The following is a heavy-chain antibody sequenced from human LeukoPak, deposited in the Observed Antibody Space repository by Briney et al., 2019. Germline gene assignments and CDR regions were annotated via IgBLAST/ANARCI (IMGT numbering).Heavy chain of an antibody. V-gene: IGHV1-2*02. Sequence: ASVKISCKASGYTFRGNYIHWLRQAPGQGLEWMGWIDANNGDTKSAQKFQGRVTMSRDTSISTAYMALSSLSPDDAAVYYCARDPSSVTLYFFDYWGQGTLVTVSS. CDR2: IDANNGDT. D-gene: IGHD4-11*01. CDR1: GYTFRGNY. CDR3: ARDPSSVTLYFFDY. J-gene: IGHJ4*02.